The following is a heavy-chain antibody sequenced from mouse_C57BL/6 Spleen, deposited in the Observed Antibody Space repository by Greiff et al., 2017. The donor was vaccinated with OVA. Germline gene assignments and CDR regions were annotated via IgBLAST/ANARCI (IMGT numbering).Heavy chain of an antibody. Sequence: QFQLQQSGPELVKPGASVKISCKASGYAFSSSWMNWVKQRPGKGLEWIGRIYPGDGDTNYNGKFKGKATLTADKSSSTAYMQLSSLTSEDSAVYFCARGAYGNHWGQGTLVTVSA. CDR3: ARGAYGNH. D-gene: IGHD2-1*01. CDR2: IYPGDGDT. J-gene: IGHJ3*01. CDR1: GYAFSSSW. V-gene: IGHV1-82*01.